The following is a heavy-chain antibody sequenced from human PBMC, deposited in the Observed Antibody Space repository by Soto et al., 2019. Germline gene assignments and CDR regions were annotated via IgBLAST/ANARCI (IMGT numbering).Heavy chain of an antibody. Sequence: ASVKVSCKASGGTFSSYAISWVRQAPGQGLEWMGGIIPIFGTANYAQKFQGRVTITADESTSTAYMELSSLRSEDTAVYYCARDRVAAAYNYFAYWGQGTLVTVSS. CDR2: IIPIFGTA. J-gene: IGHJ4*02. CDR3: ARDRVAAAYNYFAY. V-gene: IGHV1-69*13. D-gene: IGHD6-13*01. CDR1: GGTFSSYA.